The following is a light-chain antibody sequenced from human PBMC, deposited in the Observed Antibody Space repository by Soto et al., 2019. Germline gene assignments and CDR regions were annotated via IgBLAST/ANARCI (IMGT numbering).Light chain of an antibody. CDR3: QQYNAWPLT. CDR2: GAS. CDR1: QSVSST. V-gene: IGKV3-15*01. J-gene: IGKJ4*01. Sequence: EVEMTQSPATLSVSPGERATLSCKASQSVSSTLAWYQQNPGQAPRLLIYGASTMAAGIPARFSGSGSGTEFTLTISSLQSEDFAVYYCQQYNAWPLTFGGGTKVEIK.